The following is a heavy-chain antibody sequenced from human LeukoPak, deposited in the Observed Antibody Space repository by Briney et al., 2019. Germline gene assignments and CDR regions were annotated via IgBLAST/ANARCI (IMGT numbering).Heavy chain of an antibody. CDR2: ISSSSSTI. V-gene: IGHV3-48*04. D-gene: IGHD3-22*01. J-gene: IGHJ4*02. CDR1: GFTFSSYS. CDR3: ARELDSSGYYYAAATSIDY. Sequence: GGSLRLSCAASGFTFSSYSMNWVRQAPGKGLGWVSYISSSSSTIYYADSVKGRFTISRDNAKNSLYLQMNSLRAEDMAVYYCARELDSSGYYYAAATSIDYWGQGTLVTVSS.